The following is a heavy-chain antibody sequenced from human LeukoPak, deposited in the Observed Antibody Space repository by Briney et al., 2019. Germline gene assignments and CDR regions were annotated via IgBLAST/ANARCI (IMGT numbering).Heavy chain of an antibody. J-gene: IGHJ5*02. CDR3: ARQDIVVVPAAPYWFDP. CDR2: IYHSGST. D-gene: IGHD2-2*01. V-gene: IGHV4-38-2*02. Sequence: SETLSLTCTVSGYSISSGYYWGWIRQPPVKGLEWIGSIYHSGSTYYNPSLKSRVTISVDTSKNQFSLKLSSVTAADTAVYYCARQDIVVVPAAPYWFDPWGQGTLVTVSS. CDR1: GYSISSGYY.